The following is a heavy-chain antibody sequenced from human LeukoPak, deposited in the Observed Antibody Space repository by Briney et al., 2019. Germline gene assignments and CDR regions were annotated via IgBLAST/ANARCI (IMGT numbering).Heavy chain of an antibody. D-gene: IGHD3-10*01. CDR3: ARDSGTTGEVKFDP. CDR1: GASISSYY. CDR2: IYTSGST. Sequence: SSETLSLTCTVSGASISSYYWSWVRQPAGKGLEWIGRIYTSGSTDYNPSLKSRVTMSVDTSKNQFSLKLSSVTAADTAVYYCARDSGTTGEVKFDPWGQGTLVTVSS. V-gene: IGHV4-4*07. J-gene: IGHJ5*02.